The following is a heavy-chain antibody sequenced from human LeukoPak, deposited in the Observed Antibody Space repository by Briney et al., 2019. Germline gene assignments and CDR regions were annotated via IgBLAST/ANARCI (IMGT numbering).Heavy chain of an antibody. CDR3: ARLTPTTLSLYYYYMDV. V-gene: IGHV4-4*02. J-gene: IGHJ6*03. CDR2: IFHTGTT. D-gene: IGHD2/OR15-2a*01. Sequence: SETLSLTCAVSGGSISSSNWWSWVRQPPGRGLEWIGRIFHTGTTDYKTSLKGRVTISVDKSKNQFSLKLTSVTAADTAVYYCARLTPTTLSLYYYYMDVWGKGTTVTVSS. CDR1: GGSISSSNW.